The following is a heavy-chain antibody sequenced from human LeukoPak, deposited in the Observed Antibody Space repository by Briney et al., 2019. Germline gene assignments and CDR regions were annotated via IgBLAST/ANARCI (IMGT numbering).Heavy chain of an antibody. Sequence: SETLSLTCTVSGGAISTYYWSWIRQPPGKGLEWIGYIYYSGNTNYNPSLKSRLTISVDTSKNQFSLRLSSVTAADPAVYLCARVGSGNFDYWGQGTLVTVSS. D-gene: IGHD1-26*01. CDR1: GGAISTYY. V-gene: IGHV4-59*01. J-gene: IGHJ4*02. CDR2: IYYSGNT. CDR3: ARVGSGNFDY.